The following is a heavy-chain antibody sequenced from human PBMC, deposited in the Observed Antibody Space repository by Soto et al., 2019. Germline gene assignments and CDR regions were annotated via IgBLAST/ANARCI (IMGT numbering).Heavy chain of an antibody. Sequence: ASVKVSCKASGYTFTGYYMHWVRQAPGQGLEWMGWINPNSGGTNYAQKFQGRVTMTRDTSISTAYMELSRLRSDDTAVYYCARVRVLLWFGETEYYFDYWGQGTLVTVSS. CDR2: INPNSGGT. J-gene: IGHJ4*02. CDR1: GYTFTGYY. V-gene: IGHV1-2*02. D-gene: IGHD3-10*01. CDR3: ARVRVLLWFGETEYYFDY.